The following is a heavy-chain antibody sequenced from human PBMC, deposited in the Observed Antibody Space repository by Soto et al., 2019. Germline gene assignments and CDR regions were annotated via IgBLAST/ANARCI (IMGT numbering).Heavy chain of an antibody. J-gene: IGHJ6*02. CDR3: ARETYYDFWSGYPYYYYYGMDV. D-gene: IGHD3-3*01. Sequence: EVQLVESGGGLVQPGGSLRLSCAASGFTFSSYWMSWVRQAPGKGLEWVANIKQDGSEKYYVDSVKGRFTISRDNAKNSLYLQMNSLRAEDTAVYYCARETYYDFWSGYPYYYYYGMDVWGQGTTVTGSS. CDR1: GFTFSSYW. CDR2: IKQDGSEK. V-gene: IGHV3-7*01.